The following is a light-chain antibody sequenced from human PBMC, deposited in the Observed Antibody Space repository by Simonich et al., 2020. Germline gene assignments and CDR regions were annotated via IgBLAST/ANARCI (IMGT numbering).Light chain of an antibody. CDR2: GNS. V-gene: IGLV1-40*01. CDR1: SSNIGAGYD. Sequence: QSVLTQPPSVSGAPGQRVTISCTGSSSNIGAGYDVHWYQQLPGTAPKLLIYGNSKRPSGLPDRFSGSKSGTSASLAITGLQAEDEADYYCQSYDSSLSGAVFGGGTQLTVL. CDR3: QSYDSSLSGAV. J-gene: IGLJ7*01.